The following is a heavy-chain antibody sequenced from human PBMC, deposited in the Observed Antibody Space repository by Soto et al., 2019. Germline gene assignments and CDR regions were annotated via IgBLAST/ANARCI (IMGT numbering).Heavy chain of an antibody. CDR1: GFTFSSYG. CDR3: ATFALRPSYYYGMDV. V-gene: IGHV3-30*03. J-gene: IGHJ6*02. CDR2: ISYDGSNM. Sequence: PGGSLRLSCAASGFTFSSYGMHWVRQAPGKGLEWVAVISYDGSNMYYADSVKGRFTISRDNSKNTLYLQMNSLRAEDTAVYYCATFALRPSYYYGMDVWGQGTTVTVSS.